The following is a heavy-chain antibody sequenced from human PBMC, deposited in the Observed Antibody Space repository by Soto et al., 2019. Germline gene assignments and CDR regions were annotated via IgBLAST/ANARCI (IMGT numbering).Heavy chain of an antibody. Sequence: SETLSLTCTASGASISGFYWSWIRKSAGKGLEWIGRIYATGTTDYNPSLKSRVMMSVDTSKKQFSLKLRSVTAADTAVYYCVRDGTKTLRDWFDPWGQGISVTVSS. J-gene: IGHJ5*02. CDR1: GASISGFY. CDR3: VRDGTKTLRDWFDP. CDR2: IYATGTT. D-gene: IGHD1-1*01. V-gene: IGHV4-4*07.